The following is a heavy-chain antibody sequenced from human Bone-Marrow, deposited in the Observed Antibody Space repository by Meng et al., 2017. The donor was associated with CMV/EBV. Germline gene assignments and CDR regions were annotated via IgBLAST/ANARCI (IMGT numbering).Heavy chain of an antibody. CDR2: IIPILGIA. Sequence: SVKVSCKASGGTFSSYAISWVRQAPGQGLEWMGGIIPILGIANYVQSLQGRVTMTTDTSTSTAYMEMRSLRSDDTAVYYCARSGDGYSFGYYGMDVWGQGTTVTVSS. V-gene: IGHV1-69*10. D-gene: IGHD5-24*01. CDR3: ARSGDGYSFGYYGMDV. J-gene: IGHJ6*02. CDR1: GGTFSSYA.